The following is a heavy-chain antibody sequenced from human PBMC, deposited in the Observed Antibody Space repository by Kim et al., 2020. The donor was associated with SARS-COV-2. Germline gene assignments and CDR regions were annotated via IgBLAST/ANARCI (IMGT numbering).Heavy chain of an antibody. D-gene: IGHD1-26*01. J-gene: IGHJ6*02. CDR2: INQSGST. Sequence: SETLSLTCAVYVGSFSGYYCIWIRQPPGKGLEWIGEINQSGSTSYNPSLKSRVTMSVDTSKNQISLQLSSVTAADTAVYYCARGLGGTYRGGRYYYYFTMDVWGQGTTVTVSS. CDR1: VGSFSGYY. V-gene: IGHV4-34*01. CDR3: ARGLGGTYRGGRYYYYFTMDV.